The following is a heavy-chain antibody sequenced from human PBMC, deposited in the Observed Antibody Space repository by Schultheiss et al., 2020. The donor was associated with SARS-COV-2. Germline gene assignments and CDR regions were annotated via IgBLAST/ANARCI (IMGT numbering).Heavy chain of an antibody. CDR1: GGSFSGYY. V-gene: IGHV4-59*10. Sequence: SETLSLTCAVYGGSFSGYYWSWIRQPAGKGLEWIGSIYYSGSTYYNPSLKSRVTISVDTSKNQFSLKLSSVTAADTAVYYCARSVVPAAYFDYWGQGTLVTVSS. D-gene: IGHD2-2*01. CDR3: ARSVVPAAYFDY. CDR2: IYYSGST. J-gene: IGHJ4*02.